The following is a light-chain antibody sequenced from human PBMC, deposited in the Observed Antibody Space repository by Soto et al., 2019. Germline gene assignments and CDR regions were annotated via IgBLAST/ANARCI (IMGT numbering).Light chain of an antibody. Sequence: QSALTQPASVSGSPGQSITISCTGTSSDVGSYNLVSWYQQHPGKAPKLMIYEGSKRPSGVSNRFSGSQSGNTASLTISGLQAEDEADYYCCSYAGSSTIVVFGGGTKVTVL. CDR2: EGS. J-gene: IGLJ2*01. CDR3: CSYAGSSTIVV. V-gene: IGLV2-23*01. CDR1: SSDVGSYNL.